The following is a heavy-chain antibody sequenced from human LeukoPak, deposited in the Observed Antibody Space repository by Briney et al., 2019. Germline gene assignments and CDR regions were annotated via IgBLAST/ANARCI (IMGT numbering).Heavy chain of an antibody. Sequence: SETLSLTCTVSGGSISSGGYYWSWIRQPPGKGLEWIGYIYHSGSAYYNPSLKSRVTISVDRSKNQFSLKLSSVTAADTAMYYCAISEPAANYYYYMDVWGKGTTVTVSS. D-gene: IGHD2-2*01. J-gene: IGHJ6*03. CDR2: IYHSGSA. CDR3: AISEPAANYYYYMDV. CDR1: GGSISSGGYY. V-gene: IGHV4-30-2*01.